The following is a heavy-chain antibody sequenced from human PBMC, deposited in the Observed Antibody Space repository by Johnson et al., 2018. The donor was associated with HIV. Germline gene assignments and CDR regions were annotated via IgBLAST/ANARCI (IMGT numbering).Heavy chain of an antibody. D-gene: IGHD1-26*01. V-gene: IGHV3-30*18. CDR3: AKDMRQWELLDAFEI. CDR1: GFTFSSYG. Sequence: QMQLVESGGGVVQPGRSLRLSCAASGFTFSSYGIYWVRQAPGKGLEWVTVISYDGSTKYYADSVKGRFTISRDNSKNTLYLQMNSLRAEDTAVYYCAKDMRQWELLDAFEIGGQGTMVTVSS. CDR2: ISYDGSTK. J-gene: IGHJ3*02.